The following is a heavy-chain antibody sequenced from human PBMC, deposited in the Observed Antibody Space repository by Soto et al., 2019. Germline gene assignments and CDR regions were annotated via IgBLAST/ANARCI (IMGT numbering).Heavy chain of an antibody. V-gene: IGHV3-33*01. CDR1: GFNLGYLA. D-gene: IGHD6-19*01. CDR3: ARGLSGVLDY. Sequence: WGSLRISCASSGFNLGYLAMHWVRQAPGKGLEWLTVISNDENIKQGSVRGRFAIARDNSKKTLYLHLTSLRAEDTAIYYCARGLSGVLDYWGQGTMVTVSS. J-gene: IGHJ4*02. CDR2: ISNDENIK.